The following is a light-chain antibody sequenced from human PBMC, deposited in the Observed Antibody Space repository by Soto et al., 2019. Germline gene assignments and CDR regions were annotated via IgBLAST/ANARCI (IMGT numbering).Light chain of an antibody. CDR2: KAS. J-gene: IGKJ5*01. CDR3: QQYSSYPLT. Sequence: DIQMTQSPSTLSASVGDRVTITCRASQNINNWLAWYQQKPGKAPEFLIYKASNLESGVPSRFSGSGSGTEFTLTISSLQPDDFATYYCQQYSSYPLTFGQGTRLEMK. CDR1: QNINNW. V-gene: IGKV1-5*03.